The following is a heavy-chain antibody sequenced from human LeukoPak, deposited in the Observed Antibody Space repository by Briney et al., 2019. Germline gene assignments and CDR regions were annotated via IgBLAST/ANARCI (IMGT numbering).Heavy chain of an antibody. J-gene: IGHJ4*02. CDR2: IYYSGST. CDR3: ARSNDPWSLALFDY. Sequence: PSETLSLTXTVSGGSISSSSYYWGWIRQPPGKGLEWIGSIYYSGSTYYNPSLKSRVTISVDTSKNQFSLKLSSVTAADTAVYYCARSNDPWSLALFDYWGQGTLVTVSS. V-gene: IGHV4-39*01. CDR1: GGSISSSSYY. D-gene: IGHD1-26*01.